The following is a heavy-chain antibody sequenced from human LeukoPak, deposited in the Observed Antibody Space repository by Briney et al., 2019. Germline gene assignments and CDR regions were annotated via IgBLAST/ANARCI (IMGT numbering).Heavy chain of an antibody. CDR3: ARDRGPNTYDY. V-gene: IGHV3-7*01. CDR2: MNQDGSEQ. J-gene: IGHJ4*02. CDR1: GFTFSRYW. Sequence: PGGSLRLSCAASGFTFSRYWLGWVRQAPGKGLEWVANMNQDGSEQYYVESVKGRFTISRDNAKNSLYLQTNSLRVEDTAVYYCARDRGPNTYDYWGQGTLVTVSS. D-gene: IGHD3-10*01.